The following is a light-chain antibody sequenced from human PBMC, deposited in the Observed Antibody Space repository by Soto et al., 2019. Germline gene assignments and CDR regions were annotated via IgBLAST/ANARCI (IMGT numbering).Light chain of an antibody. CDR2: DTS. Sequence: EIVLTQTPATLSLSPGQRATLSCWASQSVKTYLMWYQHKHGQAPRLLIYDTSNRATGIPDRISGSGSEKGLTLTLSTLKPEDSAVYYCQQRSNSITFGGGTKVEI. CDR3: QQRSNSIT. V-gene: IGKV3-11*01. CDR1: QSVKTY. J-gene: IGKJ4*02.